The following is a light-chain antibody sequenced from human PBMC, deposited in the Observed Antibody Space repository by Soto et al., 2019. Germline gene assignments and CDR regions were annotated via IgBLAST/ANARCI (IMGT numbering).Light chain of an antibody. CDR3: QHRTKWHLT. V-gene: IGKV3-11*01. CDR1: EILYNF. CDR2: DAF. J-gene: IGKJ4*01. Sequence: EIVMTQSPGTLSVSPGEGATLSCTASEILYNFLAWYQLRPGQVPRLLISDAFNRATGVPARFSGSGSGTDFTLTIDNVEPVDSEVYFCQHRTKWHLTFGGGTKVDIX.